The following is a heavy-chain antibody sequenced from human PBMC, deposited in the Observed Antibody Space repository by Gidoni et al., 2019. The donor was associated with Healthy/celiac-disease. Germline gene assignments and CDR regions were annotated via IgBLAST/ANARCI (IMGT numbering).Heavy chain of an antibody. CDR3: ARSMRGYSYGPGWDYYYYGMDV. J-gene: IGHJ6*02. CDR2: IWYDGSNK. CDR1: GFTFSSSV. D-gene: IGHD5-18*01. V-gene: IGHV3-33*01. Sequence: QVQLVASGGGVVQPGRSLRLSCAASGFTFSSSVMHWVRQAPGKGLEWVTVIWYDGSNKYYADSVKGRFTISRDNSKNTLYLQMNSLRAEDTAVYYCARSMRGYSYGPGWDYYYYGMDVWGQGTTVTVSS.